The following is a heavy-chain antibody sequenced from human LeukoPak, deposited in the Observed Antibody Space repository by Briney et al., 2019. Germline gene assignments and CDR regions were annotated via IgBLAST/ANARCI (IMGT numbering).Heavy chain of an antibody. V-gene: IGHV1-8*03. CDR1: GYTFTSYD. Sequence: ASVKVSCKASGYTFTSYDINWVRQATGQGLEWMGWMNPNSGNTGYAQKFQGRVTITRNTSISTAYMELSSLRSEDTAVYYCARGHAGPSGSYYDYYYYMDVWGKGTTVTVSS. CDR3: ARGHAGPSGSYYDYYYYMDV. CDR2: MNPNSGNT. J-gene: IGHJ6*03. D-gene: IGHD1-26*01.